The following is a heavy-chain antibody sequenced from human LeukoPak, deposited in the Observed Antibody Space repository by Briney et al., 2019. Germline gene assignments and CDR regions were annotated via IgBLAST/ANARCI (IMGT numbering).Heavy chain of an antibody. D-gene: IGHD3-10*01. CDR1: GYTFNNHD. CDR2: INTYSANT. J-gene: IGHJ4*02. V-gene: IGHV1-2*02. CDR3: ARVRITMVRGDFDY. Sequence: ASVKVSCKASGYTFNNHDINWVRQAPGRGLEWMGWINTYSANTNYAQKFQGRVTMTRDTSISTAYMELSRLRSDDTAVYYCARVRITMVRGDFDYWGQGTLVTVSS.